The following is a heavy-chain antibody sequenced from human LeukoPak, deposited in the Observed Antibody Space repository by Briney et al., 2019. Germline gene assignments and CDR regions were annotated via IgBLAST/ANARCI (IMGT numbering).Heavy chain of an antibody. CDR1: GGSISSYY. Sequence: PSETLSLTCSVSGGSISSYYWSWTRQPPGKGLEWIGYIYYSGSTNYNPSLKSRVTISVDTSKNQFSLKLSSVTAADTAVYYCAGTPITMVRGVKVGYFDYWGQGTLVTVSS. J-gene: IGHJ4*02. CDR3: AGTPITMVRGVKVGYFDY. D-gene: IGHD3-10*01. V-gene: IGHV4-59*08. CDR2: IYYSGST.